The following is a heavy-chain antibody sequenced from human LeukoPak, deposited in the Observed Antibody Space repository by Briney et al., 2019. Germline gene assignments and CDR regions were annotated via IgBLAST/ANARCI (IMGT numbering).Heavy chain of an antibody. V-gene: IGHV3-64D*09. J-gene: IGHJ4*02. CDR3: KTSPVSRIDH. CDR1: GLTFSSYG. D-gene: IGHD2-2*01. Sequence: PGGSLRLSCSASGLTFSSYGMHWVRQAPGKGLEYLAGITSNGGSTYYADSVKGRFTISRDNSKNTQYLQMSSLRTDDTAVYYCKTSPVSRIDHWGQGTLVTVSS. CDR2: ITSNGGST.